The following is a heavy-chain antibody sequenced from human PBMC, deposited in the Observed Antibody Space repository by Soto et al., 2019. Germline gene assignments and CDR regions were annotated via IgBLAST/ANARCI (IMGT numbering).Heavy chain of an antibody. CDR1: GFTFSSYE. D-gene: IGHD4-17*01. J-gene: IGHJ4*02. Sequence: EVQLVESGGGLAQPGGSLRLSCAASGFTFSSYEMNWVRQAPGKGLEWVSDISSSGSTIYYADSVKGRFNISRDNAKNSLYLQMNSLRAEETDVYYCARDLGRTTVAKGEYFDYWGQGTLVTVSS. V-gene: IGHV3-48*03. CDR2: ISSSGSTI. CDR3: ARDLGRTTVAKGEYFDY.